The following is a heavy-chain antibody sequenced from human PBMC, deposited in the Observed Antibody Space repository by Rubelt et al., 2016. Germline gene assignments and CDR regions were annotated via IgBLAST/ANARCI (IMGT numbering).Heavy chain of an antibody. CDR1: GGSISSSSYY. CDR3: ARRGAIFGVVIYFDY. CDR2: IYYSGST. D-gene: IGHD3-3*01. J-gene: IGHJ4*02. V-gene: IGHV4-39*01. Sequence: QLQLQESGPGLVKPSETLSLTCTVSGGSISSSSYYWGWLRQPPGKGLEWIGCIYYSGSTYYNPTLNCRVTISVDTSKNQFSLKLSAVTAADTAVYYCARRGAIFGVVIYFDYWGQGTLVTVSS.